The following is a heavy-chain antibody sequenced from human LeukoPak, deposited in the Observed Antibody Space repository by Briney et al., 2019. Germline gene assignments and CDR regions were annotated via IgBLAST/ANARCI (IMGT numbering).Heavy chain of an antibody. V-gene: IGHV3-23*01. D-gene: IGHD2-15*01. Sequence: RPGGSLRLSCAASGLTFSSYAMSWVRQTPGKGLEWVSVIGDSGGETYYADSVKGRFTISRDTSKNTLYLQMNSLRAEDTAVYYGAKGNGGSCYSSPDYWGRGTLVTVSS. CDR3: AKGNGGSCYSSPDY. J-gene: IGHJ4*02. CDR2: IGDSGGET. CDR1: GLTFSSYA.